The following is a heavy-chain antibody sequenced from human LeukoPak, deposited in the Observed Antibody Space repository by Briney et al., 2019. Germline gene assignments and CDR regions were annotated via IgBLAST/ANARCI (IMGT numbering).Heavy chain of an antibody. CDR3: ARDDNYYGSGSYYRSVEY. D-gene: IGHD3-10*01. Sequence: PGGSLRLSCAASGFTFSSYGMHWVRQAPGKGLEWVAVIWYDGSNKYYADSVKGRFTISRDNSKNTLYLQMNSLRAEGTAVYYCARDDNYYGSGSYYRSVEYWGQGTLVTVSS. CDR1: GFTFSSYG. V-gene: IGHV3-33*01. J-gene: IGHJ4*02. CDR2: IWYDGSNK.